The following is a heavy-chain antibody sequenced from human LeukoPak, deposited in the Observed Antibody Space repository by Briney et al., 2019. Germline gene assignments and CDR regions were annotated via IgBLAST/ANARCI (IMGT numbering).Heavy chain of an antibody. CDR3: ARAVIIRYSSGYYYYFDY. CDR1: GGSISDYY. CDR2: VYYSGST. Sequence: SETLSLTCTVSGGSISDYYWTWIRQPPGKGLEWIGYVYYSGSTNYNPSLKSRVTISLDTSKNQFSLKLSSVTAADTAVYYCARAVIIRYSSGYYYYFDYWGQGTLVTVSS. D-gene: IGHD3-22*01. V-gene: IGHV4-59*01. J-gene: IGHJ4*02.